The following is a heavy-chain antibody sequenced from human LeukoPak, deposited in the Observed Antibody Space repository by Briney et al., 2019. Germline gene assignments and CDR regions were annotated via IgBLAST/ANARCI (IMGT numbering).Heavy chain of an antibody. CDR2: ISSSSSYI. CDR3: ARESYYDSSGYYSSLGY. V-gene: IGHV3-21*01. D-gene: IGHD3-22*01. CDR1: GFTFSSYS. J-gene: IGHJ4*02. Sequence: GGSLRLSCAASGFTFSSYSMNWVRQAPGKGLECVSSISSSSSYIYYADSVKGRFTISRDNAKNSLYLQMNSLRAEDTAVYYCARESYYDSSGYYSSLGYWGQGTLVTVSS.